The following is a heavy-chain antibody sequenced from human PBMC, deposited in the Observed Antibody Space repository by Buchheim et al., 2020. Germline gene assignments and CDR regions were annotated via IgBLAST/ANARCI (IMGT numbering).Heavy chain of an antibody. CDR3: ARGTRPDGSGGKTDF. V-gene: IGHV1-8*01. CDR1: GFPFTTYD. D-gene: IGHD3-10*01. J-gene: IGHJ4*02. Sequence: QVQLVQSGAEVKKPGASVRVACKASGFPFTTYDVNWVRQATGQGLEWMGWMNSDTGSTGYAQKFQGRVIMTRNISISTAYMELSSLQFEDTAVYYCARGTRPDGSGGKTDFWGQGT. CDR2: MNSDTGST.